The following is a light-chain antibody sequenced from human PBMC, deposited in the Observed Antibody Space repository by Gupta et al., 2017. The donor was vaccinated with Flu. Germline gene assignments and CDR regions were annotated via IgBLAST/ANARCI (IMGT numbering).Light chain of an antibody. Sequence: SFELTQPPSVSVSPGQTATLPCPGHSLGDKFVCWYQQKPGQSPVLVIHQNRKRPSGIPERFSGSNSGNTSTLTISVTQAEEEGDYYCQAWDSSTAGVFGRGTRVTVL. V-gene: IGLV3-1*01. CDR3: QAWDSSTAGV. CDR2: QNR. J-gene: IGLJ1*01. CDR1: SLGDKF.